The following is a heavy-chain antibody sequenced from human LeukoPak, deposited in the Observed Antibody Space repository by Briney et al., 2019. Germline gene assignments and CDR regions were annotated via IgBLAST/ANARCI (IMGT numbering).Heavy chain of an antibody. D-gene: IGHD3-22*01. CDR1: GASVSSYY. CDR2: SAHTGSS. CDR3: ARYYADVNGYYYYYDY. V-gene: IGHV4-59*02. J-gene: IGHJ4*02. Sequence: PLETLSLTCTVSGASVSSYYRNWIRKPPGKGLEWIGFSAHTGSSSYNPSLKSRVSISVDKSMNHFSLRLTSVTTADTAVYYCARYYADVNGYYYYYDYWGQGTLVTVSS.